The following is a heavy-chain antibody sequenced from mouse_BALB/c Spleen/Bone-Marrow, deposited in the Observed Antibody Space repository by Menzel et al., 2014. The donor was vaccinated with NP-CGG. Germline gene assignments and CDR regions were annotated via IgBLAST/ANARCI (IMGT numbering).Heavy chain of an antibody. D-gene: IGHD1-1*01. V-gene: IGHV2-9*02. CDR1: GFSLTSYG. Sequence: VQLQQSGPGLVSPSQSLSITCTVSGFSLTSYGVHWVRQPPGKVLEWLGVIWAGGSTNYNSALMSRLSVSKDNSKSQVFLKMNSLQTDDTAMYYCARGSYYEGAMDYWGQGTSVTVSS. CDR3: ARGSYYEGAMDY. J-gene: IGHJ4*01. CDR2: IWAGGST.